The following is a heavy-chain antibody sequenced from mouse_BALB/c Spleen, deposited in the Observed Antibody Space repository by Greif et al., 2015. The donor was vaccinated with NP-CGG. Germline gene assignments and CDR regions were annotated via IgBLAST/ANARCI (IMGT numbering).Heavy chain of an antibody. V-gene: IGHV5-4*02. Sequence: EVQVVESGGGLVKPGGSLKLSCAASGFTFSDYYMYWVRQTPEKRLEWVATISDGGSYTYYPDSVKGRFTISRDNAKNNLYLQMSSLKSEGTAMYYCARDYFDYWGQGTTLTVSS. CDR3: ARDYFDY. CDR2: ISDGGSYT. J-gene: IGHJ2*01. CDR1: GFTFSDYY.